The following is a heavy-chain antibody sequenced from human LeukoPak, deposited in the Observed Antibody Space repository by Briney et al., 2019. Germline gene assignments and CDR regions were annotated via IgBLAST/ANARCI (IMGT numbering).Heavy chain of an antibody. J-gene: IGHJ6*03. Sequence: SSETLSLTCTVSGGSISSYYWSWIRQPPGKGLEWIGYIYYSGSPNYNPSLKSRVTISVDTSKNQCSLKLSSVTAADTAVYYCAIVWFGAVAGRYYYDMDVWGKGTTVTVSS. CDR2: IYYSGSP. CDR3: AIVWFGAVAGRYYYDMDV. D-gene: IGHD6-19*01. CDR1: GGSISSYY. V-gene: IGHV4-59*01.